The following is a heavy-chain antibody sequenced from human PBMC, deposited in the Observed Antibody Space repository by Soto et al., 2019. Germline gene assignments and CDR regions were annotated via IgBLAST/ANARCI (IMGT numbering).Heavy chain of an antibody. CDR3: ARGLPSSPYFDY. CDR2: IYYSGST. J-gene: IGHJ4*02. Sequence: SETLSLTCTVSGGSISSGGYYWSWIRQHPGKGLEWIGYIYYSGSTYYNPSLKSRVTISVDTSKNQFSLKLSSVTAADTAVYYCARGLPSSPYFDYWGQGTLVTVSS. CDR1: GGSISSGGYY. V-gene: IGHV4-31*03. D-gene: IGHD2-15*01.